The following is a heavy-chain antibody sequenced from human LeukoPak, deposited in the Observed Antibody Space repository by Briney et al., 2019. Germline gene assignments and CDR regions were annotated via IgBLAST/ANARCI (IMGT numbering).Heavy chain of an antibody. V-gene: IGHV3-7*01. D-gene: IGHD4-23*01. J-gene: IGHJ3*02. Sequence: GGSLRLSCAASGFTFGPYWMSWVRQAPGKGLEWVANINGDGNERFYVDSVKGRFTISRDNAKNSLYLQMNSLRVEDTALYYCARVRSVGGNPHAFNIWGQGTMVTVSS. CDR3: ARVRSVGGNPHAFNI. CDR2: INGDGNER. CDR1: GFTFGPYW.